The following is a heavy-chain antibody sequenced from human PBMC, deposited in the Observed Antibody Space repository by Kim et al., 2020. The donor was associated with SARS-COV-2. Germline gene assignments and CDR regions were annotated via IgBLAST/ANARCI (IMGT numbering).Heavy chain of an antibody. CDR1: GFTFTNAW. V-gene: IGHV3-15*07. CDR3: TTHYSDF. Sequence: GGSLRLSCTASGFTFTNAWMNWVRQAPGKGLEWVGRITNKAEGGPIHYAAPDKGRFTISRDDSKAKLYLDMNSLKVEDTAICYCTTHYSDFWGHGTLVTVSS. CDR2: ITNKAEGGPI. J-gene: IGHJ4*01.